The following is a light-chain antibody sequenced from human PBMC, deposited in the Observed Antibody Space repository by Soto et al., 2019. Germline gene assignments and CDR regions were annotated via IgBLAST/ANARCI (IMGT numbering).Light chain of an antibody. CDR3: QQLNSYPIT. CDR2: AAS. V-gene: IGKV1-9*01. J-gene: IGKJ5*01. CDR1: QGLSNY. Sequence: IQLTQSSASLSASVGVRITSKSLASQGLSNYLAGYQQKPGKAPKLLIYAASTLQSGVPSRFSGSGSGTDFTLTISSLQPEDFATYYCQQLNSYPITFGQGTRLEIK.